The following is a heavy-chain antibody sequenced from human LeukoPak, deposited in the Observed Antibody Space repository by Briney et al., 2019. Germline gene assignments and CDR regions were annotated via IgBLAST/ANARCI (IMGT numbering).Heavy chain of an antibody. V-gene: IGHV1-46*01. D-gene: IGHD6-6*01. J-gene: IGHJ6*02. CDR1: GYTFTSYY. Sequence: ASVKVSCKASGYTFTSYYMHWVRQAPGQGLEWMGIINPSGGSTSYAQKFQGRVTMTRDTSTSTVYMELSSLRSEDTAVYYCARDGVAARPPEVPGRDYYYGMDVWGQGTTVTVSS. CDR3: ARDGVAARPPEVPGRDYYYGMDV. CDR2: INPSGGST.